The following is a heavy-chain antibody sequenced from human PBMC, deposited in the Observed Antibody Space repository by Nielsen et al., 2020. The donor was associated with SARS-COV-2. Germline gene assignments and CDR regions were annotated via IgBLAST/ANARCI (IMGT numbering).Heavy chain of an antibody. CDR3: ARGGVNGWWDY. D-gene: IGHD6-19*01. V-gene: IGHV1-3*01. Sequence: ASSQISSNDSCYRITSYSCNGVLQPPAQRLESMIWINDGNGYTDYSQNFQGRVTITTDTSATTAYMEVRYLKPEDTAVFYCARGGVNGWWDYWGQGTLVTVSS. CDR1: CYRITSYS. CDR2: INDGNGYT. J-gene: IGHJ4*02.